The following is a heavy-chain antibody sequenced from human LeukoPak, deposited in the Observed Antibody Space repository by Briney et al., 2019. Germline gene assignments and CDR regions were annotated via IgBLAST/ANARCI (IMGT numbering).Heavy chain of an antibody. D-gene: IGHD3-10*01. CDR3: ARRFAPSRNDAFDI. Sequence: TSETLSLTCTVSGGSINSSSYYWGWIRQPPGKGLEWIGTIYYSWSTYYNPSLKSRVTISVDTSKNQFSLKLSSVTASDTAVYYCARRFAPSRNDAFDIWGQGTMVTVSP. J-gene: IGHJ3*02. V-gene: IGHV4-39*01. CDR1: GGSINSSSYY. CDR2: IYYSWST.